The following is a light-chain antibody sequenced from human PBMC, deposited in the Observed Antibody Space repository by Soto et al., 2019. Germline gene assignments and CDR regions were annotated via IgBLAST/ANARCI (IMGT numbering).Light chain of an antibody. Sequence: DIVMTQSPLSLPVTTGEPASISCRSSHRLLKSTGYNYLDWYLQKPGQSPQLLIYLGSNRASGVPDRFSGSGSGTEFTLKISRVEAEDVGVYYCMQALQAPPTFGQGTKVDIK. V-gene: IGKV2-28*01. CDR3: MQALQAPPT. CDR2: LGS. CDR1: HRLLKSTGYNY. J-gene: IGKJ1*01.